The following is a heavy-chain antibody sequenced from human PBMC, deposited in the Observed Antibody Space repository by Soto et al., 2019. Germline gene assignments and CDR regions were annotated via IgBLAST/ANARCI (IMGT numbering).Heavy chain of an antibody. CDR2: IYSGGST. V-gene: IGHV3-53*01. Sequence: GGSLRLSCAASGFTVSSNYMSWVRQAPGKGLEWVAVIYSGGSTYYPDSLKGRFTISSDNSKNTLIIQMNTLRAEDTAVYYCARHYYDSSGIFDYWGQGTLVTVSS. D-gene: IGHD3-22*01. CDR3: ARHYYDSSGIFDY. CDR1: GFTVSSNY. J-gene: IGHJ4*02.